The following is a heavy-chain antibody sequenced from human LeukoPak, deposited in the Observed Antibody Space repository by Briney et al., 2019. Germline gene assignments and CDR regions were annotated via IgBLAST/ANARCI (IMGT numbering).Heavy chain of an antibody. D-gene: IGHD1-26*01. Sequence: GGSLRLSCAASGFTFSNYEMNWVRRAPGKGLEWISYIKSSGTTVYYADSVKGRFTISRDNAKNSLYLQMNSLRAEDTAVYYCARGGDTGGYSKFWGQGTLVTVSS. CDR2: IKSSGTTV. J-gene: IGHJ4*02. CDR1: GFTFSNYE. CDR3: ARGGDTGGYSKF. V-gene: IGHV3-48*03.